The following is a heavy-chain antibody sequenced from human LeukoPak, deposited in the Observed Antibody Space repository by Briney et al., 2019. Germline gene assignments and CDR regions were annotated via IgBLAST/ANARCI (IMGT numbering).Heavy chain of an antibody. CDR3: ANGITAWEGFDY. V-gene: IGHV3-53*01. J-gene: IGHJ4*02. Sequence: GGSLRLSCAASGFTVSSNYMSWVRQAPGKGLEWVSVIYSGGSTYYADSVKGRFTISRDNSKNTLYLQMNSLRAEDTAVYYCANGITAWEGFDYWGQGTLLTVSS. D-gene: IGHD1-26*01. CDR1: GFTVSSNY. CDR2: IYSGGST.